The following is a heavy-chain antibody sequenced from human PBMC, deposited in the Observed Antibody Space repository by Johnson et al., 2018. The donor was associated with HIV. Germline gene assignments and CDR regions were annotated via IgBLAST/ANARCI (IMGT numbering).Heavy chain of an antibody. J-gene: IGHJ3*02. D-gene: IGHD6-6*01. CDR2: IYSGGST. V-gene: IGHV3-66*02. CDR1: GFTVSSNY. Sequence: VLLVESGGGVVQPGRSLRLSCAASGFTVSSNYMNWVRQAPGKGLEWVSVIYSGGSTYYADSVKGRFTISRDNSKNTLYLQMNSLRAEDTAVYYCARAERSSSGVDAFDIWGQGTMVTVSS. CDR3: ARAERSSSGVDAFDI.